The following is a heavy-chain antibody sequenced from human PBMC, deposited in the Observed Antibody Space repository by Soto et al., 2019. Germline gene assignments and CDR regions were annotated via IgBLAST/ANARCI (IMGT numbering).Heavy chain of an antibody. J-gene: IGHJ6*02. CDR2: IIPIFGTA. CDR1: GGTFSSYA. D-gene: IGHD2-15*01. CDR3: ARSCSGGSCYARYYYYYGMDV. V-gene: IGHV1-69*01. Sequence: QVQLVQSGAEVKKPGSSVKVSCKASGGTFSSYAISWVRQAPGQGLEWMGGIIPIFGTANYAQKFQGRVTITADESTSTAYMELSSLRSEDTAVYYCARSCSGGSCYARYYYYYGMDVWGRGTTVTVSS.